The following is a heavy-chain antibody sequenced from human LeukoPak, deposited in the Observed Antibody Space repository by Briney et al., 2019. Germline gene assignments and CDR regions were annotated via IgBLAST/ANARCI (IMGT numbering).Heavy chain of an antibody. CDR1: GFTFSSYS. CDR2: ISGSSSYI. J-gene: IGHJ6*02. Sequence: GGSLRLSCAASGFTFSSYSMNWVRQAPGKGLEWVSSISGSSSYIYYADSVKGRFTISRDNAKNSLYLQMNSLRAEDTAVYYCAGGATYYYYGMDVWGQGTTVTVSS. V-gene: IGHV3-21*01. D-gene: IGHD1-26*01. CDR3: AGGATYYYYGMDV.